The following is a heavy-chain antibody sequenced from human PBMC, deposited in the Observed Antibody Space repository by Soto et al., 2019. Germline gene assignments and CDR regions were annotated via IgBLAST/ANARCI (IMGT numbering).Heavy chain of an antibody. Sequence: VNVSCKASGYKFTGYGIGWVRQAPGQGLEWMGWISAYNGNPSYAQKFQGRVTMTTDTSTSTAYMELRRLRADDTAVYFCARVFRLAVESSCFDYWGQGTLVTVSS. CDR2: ISAYNGNP. CDR3: ARVFRLAVESSCFDY. J-gene: IGHJ4*02. CDR1: GYKFTGYG. D-gene: IGHD6-19*01. V-gene: IGHV1-18*01.